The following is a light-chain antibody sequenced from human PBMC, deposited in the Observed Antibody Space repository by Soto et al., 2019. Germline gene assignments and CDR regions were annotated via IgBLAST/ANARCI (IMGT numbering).Light chain of an antibody. CDR3: SSYISSSTVV. V-gene: IGLV2-14*01. CDR1: SSDVGGYNY. Sequence: QSALTQPASVSGSPGQSITISCTGTSSDVGGYNYVSWYQQHPGKAPKLMISEVSNRPSGVSNRFSGSKSGKTASLTISGLQAEDAADYYCSSYISSSTVVFGGGTKLTVL. J-gene: IGLJ2*01. CDR2: EVS.